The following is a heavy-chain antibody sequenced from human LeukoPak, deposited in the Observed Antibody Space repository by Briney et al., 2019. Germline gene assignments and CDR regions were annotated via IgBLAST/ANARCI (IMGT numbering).Heavy chain of an antibody. CDR1: GGSISSNNW. CDR2: IYHSGSP. V-gene: IGHV4-4*02. Sequence: SGTLSLTCAVSGGSISSNNWWGWVRQPPGKGLEWIGEIYHSGSPNYNPSLKSRVTISVDKSRNHFSLNLSSVTAADTAVYYCARGEHIAARPARHYYYGMDVWGQGTTVTVSS. D-gene: IGHD6-6*01. J-gene: IGHJ6*02. CDR3: ARGEHIAARPARHYYYGMDV.